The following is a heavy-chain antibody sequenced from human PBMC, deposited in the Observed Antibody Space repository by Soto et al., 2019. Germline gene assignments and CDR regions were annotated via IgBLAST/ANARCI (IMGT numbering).Heavy chain of an antibody. D-gene: IGHD6-19*01. J-gene: IGHJ4*02. V-gene: IGHV3-21*01. Sequence: GGSLRLSCAASGFTFSLYSMIWVRQAPGKGLEWVSSLTSSSTYIYYADSLKGRFTISRDNAKNSLYLQMDSLRAEDTATYYCVRARSTDSSPDYWGRGNLVTVSS. CDR2: LTSSSTYI. CDR3: VRARSTDSSPDY. CDR1: GFTFSLYS.